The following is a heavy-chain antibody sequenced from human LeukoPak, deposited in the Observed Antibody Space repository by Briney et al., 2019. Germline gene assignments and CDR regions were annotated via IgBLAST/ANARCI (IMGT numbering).Heavy chain of an antibody. Sequence: SETLSLTCAVYGGSFSGYYWSWIRQPPGKGLEWIGEINHSGSTNYNPSLRSRVTISVDTSKNQFSLKLSSVTAADTAVYYCARHQRYSDWLSYYYYMDVWGKGTTVTISS. V-gene: IGHV4-34*01. CDR2: INHSGST. CDR3: ARHQRYSDWLSYYYYMDV. D-gene: IGHD3-9*01. J-gene: IGHJ6*03. CDR1: GGSFSGYY.